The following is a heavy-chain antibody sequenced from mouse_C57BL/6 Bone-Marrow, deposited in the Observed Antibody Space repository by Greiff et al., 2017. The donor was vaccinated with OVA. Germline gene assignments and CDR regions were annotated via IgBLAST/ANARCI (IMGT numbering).Heavy chain of an antibody. V-gene: IGHV1-39*01. CDR2: INPNYGTT. Sequence: EVQLQQSGPELVKPGASVKISCKASGYSFTDYNMNWVKQSNGKSLEWIGVINPNYGTTSYNQKFKGKATLTVDQSSITAYMQLNSLSSEDSAVYYGARSCGYDVGIYYAMDYWGQGTSVTVSS. D-gene: IGHD2-2*01. CDR3: ARSCGYDVGIYYAMDY. CDR1: GYSFTDYN. J-gene: IGHJ4*01.